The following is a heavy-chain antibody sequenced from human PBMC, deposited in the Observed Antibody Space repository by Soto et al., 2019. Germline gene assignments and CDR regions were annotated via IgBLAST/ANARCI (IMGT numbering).Heavy chain of an antibody. Sequence: PGGSLRLSCAASGFTFSSYSMNWVRQAPGKGLEWVSSISSSSSYIYYADSEKGRFTISRDNAKNSLYLQMNSLRAEDTAVYYCARDGVAVAGTGNYYYYGMDVWGQGTTVTVSS. D-gene: IGHD6-19*01. J-gene: IGHJ6*02. V-gene: IGHV3-21*01. CDR3: ARDGVAVAGTGNYYYYGMDV. CDR2: ISSSSSYI. CDR1: GFTFSSYS.